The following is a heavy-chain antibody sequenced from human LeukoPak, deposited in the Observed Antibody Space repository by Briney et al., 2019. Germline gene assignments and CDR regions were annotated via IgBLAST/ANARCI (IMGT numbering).Heavy chain of an antibody. Sequence: SETLSLTCTVSGGSISSYYWSWIRQPPGKGLEWIGYINYSGSTNYNPSLKSRVTISVDTSKNQFSLKLSSVTAADTAVYYCAKGSGSPNWFDPWGQGTLVTVSS. CDR2: INYSGST. CDR3: AKGSGSPNWFDP. CDR1: GGSISSYY. V-gene: IGHV4-59*01. J-gene: IGHJ5*02. D-gene: IGHD3-10*01.